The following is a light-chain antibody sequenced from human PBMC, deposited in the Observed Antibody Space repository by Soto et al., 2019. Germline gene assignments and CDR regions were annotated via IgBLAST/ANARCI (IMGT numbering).Light chain of an antibody. J-gene: IGKJ4*01. CDR1: QSVSSN. CDR2: GAS. Sequence: EIVMTQSPATLSVSPGERATLSYRASQSVSSNLAWYQQKPGQAPRLLIYGASTRATGIPARFSGSGSGTEFTLTISSLQSEDCALYYCQQYNNWPPLTFGGGTKVEIK. V-gene: IGKV3-15*01. CDR3: QQYNNWPPLT.